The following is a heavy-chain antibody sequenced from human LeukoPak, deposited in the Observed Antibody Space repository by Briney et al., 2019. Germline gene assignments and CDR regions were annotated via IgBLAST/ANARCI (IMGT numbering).Heavy chain of an antibody. J-gene: IGHJ5*02. CDR2: ISGSGGST. D-gene: IGHD3-9*01. V-gene: IGHV3-23*01. CDR3: AKTASPHPTRALDFDP. Sequence: GGSLRLSCAASGFTFSSYAMSWVRQAPGKGLEWVSAISGSGGSTYYADSVKGRFTISRDNSKNTLYLQMNSLRAEDTAVYYCAKTASPHPTRALDFDPWGHGTLVTV. CDR1: GFTFSSYA.